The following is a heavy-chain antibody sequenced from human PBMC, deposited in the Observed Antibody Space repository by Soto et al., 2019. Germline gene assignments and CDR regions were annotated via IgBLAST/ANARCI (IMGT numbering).Heavy chain of an antibody. D-gene: IGHD3-10*01. J-gene: IGHJ4*02. CDR1: GGPIKTGDYY. Sequence: LSLTCNVSGGPIKTGDYYWNWIRQPPGKGLEWIGYVFYSGATNYSPSLKSRAAISMDTSKNQFSLSLTSVTAADMAVYYCARAGFSYGNLLFWGQGIRVTVSS. CDR2: VFYSGAT. CDR3: ARAGFSYGNLLF. V-gene: IGHV4-30-4*01.